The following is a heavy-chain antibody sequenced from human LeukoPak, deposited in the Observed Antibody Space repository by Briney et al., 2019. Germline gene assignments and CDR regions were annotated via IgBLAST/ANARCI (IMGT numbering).Heavy chain of an antibody. J-gene: IGHJ3*02. Sequence: SETLSLTCTVSGGSISSSSYYWGWIRQPPGKGLEWIGSIYYSGSTYYNPSLKSRVTISVDTSKNQFSLKLSSVTAADTAVYYSAGPSMRELEGPDAFDIWGQGTMVTVSS. CDR3: AGPSMRELEGPDAFDI. CDR2: IYYSGST. V-gene: IGHV4-39*07. D-gene: IGHD1-26*01. CDR1: GGSISSSSYY.